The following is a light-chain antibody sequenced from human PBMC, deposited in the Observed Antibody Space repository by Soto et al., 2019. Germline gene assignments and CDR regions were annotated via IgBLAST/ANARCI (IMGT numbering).Light chain of an antibody. CDR3: QSYDSSLSGSV. J-gene: IGLJ2*01. Sequence: QPVLTQPPSVSVAPGQRVTISCTGSSSNIGAGYDVHWYQQLPGTAPKLLIYGNSNRPSGVPDRFSGSKSGTSASLAITGLQAEYEADYYCQSYDSSLSGSVFGGGTKLTVL. V-gene: IGLV1-40*01. CDR2: GNS. CDR1: SSNIGAGYD.